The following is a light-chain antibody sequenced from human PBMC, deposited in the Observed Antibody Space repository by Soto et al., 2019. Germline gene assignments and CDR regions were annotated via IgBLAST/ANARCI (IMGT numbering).Light chain of an antibody. CDR2: AAT. J-gene: IGKJ1*01. CDR3: QQGYNTFWT. CDR1: QPIGTS. Sequence: DIQMTQSQSSLSAFVGDSVTVTCRASQPIGTSLHWYQQKAGKAPKVLISAATKLQSGVPSRFSGSGSGTDFTLTISNLQPEDSATYYCQQGYNTFWTFGRGTKVDIK. V-gene: IGKV1-39*01.